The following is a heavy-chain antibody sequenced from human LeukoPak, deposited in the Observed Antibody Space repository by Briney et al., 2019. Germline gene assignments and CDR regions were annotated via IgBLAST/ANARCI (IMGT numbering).Heavy chain of an antibody. D-gene: IGHD3-22*01. V-gene: IGHV4-59*02. CDR1: GGSVNRYF. CDR3: ARVSSGHQGWFDP. J-gene: IGHJ5*02. CDR2: IYYSGTT. Sequence: SETLSLTCTVSGGSVNRYFWSWIRQPPGKGLEWIGHIYYSGTTNYNPSLKSRVTVSVDMSKNQFSLKLTSVTAADTAVYYCARVSSGHQGWFDPWGQGILVTVSS.